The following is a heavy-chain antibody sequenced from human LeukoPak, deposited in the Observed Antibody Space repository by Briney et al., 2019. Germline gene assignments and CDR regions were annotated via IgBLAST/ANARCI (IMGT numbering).Heavy chain of an antibody. Sequence: KAGGSLRLSCAASGFTFSSYSMNWVRQAPGKGLEWVSSISSSSSYIYYADSVKGRFTISRDNAKNSLYLQMNSLRAEDTAVYYCARVVSEYYYDSSGYYSHWGQGTLVTVSP. CDR1: GFTFSSYS. CDR3: ARVVSEYYYDSSGYYSH. CDR2: ISSSSSYI. J-gene: IGHJ4*02. D-gene: IGHD3-22*01. V-gene: IGHV3-21*01.